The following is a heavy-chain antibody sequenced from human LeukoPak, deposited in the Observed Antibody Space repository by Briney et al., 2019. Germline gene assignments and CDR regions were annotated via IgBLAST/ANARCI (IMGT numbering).Heavy chain of an antibody. Sequence: PSETLSLTCTVSGGSISSGDYYWRWIRQPPGKGLEWIGYIYYSGSTYYNTSLKSRVTISVDTSKNQFSLKLSSVTAADTAVYYCARDLKGGGYYDSSGPGGWGQGTLVTVSS. J-gene: IGHJ4*02. CDR1: GGSISSGDYY. D-gene: IGHD3-22*01. V-gene: IGHV4-30-4*08. CDR2: IYYSGST. CDR3: ARDLKGGGYYDSSGPGG.